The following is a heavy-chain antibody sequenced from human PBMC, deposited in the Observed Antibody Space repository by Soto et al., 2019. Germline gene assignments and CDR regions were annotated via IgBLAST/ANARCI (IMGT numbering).Heavy chain of an antibody. D-gene: IGHD6-6*01. V-gene: IGHV4-39*01. CDR2: IYYSGST. J-gene: IGHJ5*02. Sequence: SETLSLTCTVSGGSISSSSYYWGWIRQPPGKGLEWIGSIYYSGSTYYNPSLKSRVTISVDTSKNQFSLKLSSVTAADTAVYYCARPGMGQLGVDPWGQGTLVTVSS. CDR3: ARPGMGQLGVDP. CDR1: GGSISSSSYY.